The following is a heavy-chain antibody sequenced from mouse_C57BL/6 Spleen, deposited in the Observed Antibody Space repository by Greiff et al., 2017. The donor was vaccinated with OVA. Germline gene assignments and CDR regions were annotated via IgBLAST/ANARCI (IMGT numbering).Heavy chain of an antibody. CDR3: AKRSNWDCYFDV. CDR1: EYEFPSHD. J-gene: IGHJ1*03. V-gene: IGHV5-2*01. CDR2: INSDGGST. D-gene: IGHD4-1*02. Sequence: EVQRVESGGGLVQPGESLTLSCESNEYEFPSHDMSWVRKTPEKRLELVAAINSDGGSTYYPDTMEGRFIISRDNTKKTLNMQMSSLRSEYTALYYCAKRSNWDCYFDVWGTGTTVTVSS.